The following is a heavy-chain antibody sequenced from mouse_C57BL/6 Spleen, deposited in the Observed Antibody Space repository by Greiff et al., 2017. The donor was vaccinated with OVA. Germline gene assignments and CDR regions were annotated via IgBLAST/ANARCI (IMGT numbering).Heavy chain of an antibody. D-gene: IGHD4-1*01. J-gene: IGHJ2*01. CDR3: AREGNWSYYFDY. Sequence: QVQLQQPGAELVKPGASVKLSCKASGYTFTSYWMHWVKQRPGQGLEWIGMIHPNSGSTNYNEKFKSKATLTVDKSSSTAYMQLSSLTSEDSAVYYCAREGNWSYYFDYWGKGTTLTVSS. V-gene: IGHV1-64*01. CDR1: GYTFTSYW. CDR2: IHPNSGST.